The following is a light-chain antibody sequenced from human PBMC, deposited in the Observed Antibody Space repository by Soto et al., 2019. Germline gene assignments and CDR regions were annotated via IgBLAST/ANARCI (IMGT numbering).Light chain of an antibody. CDR3: LLSYIGARLYV. J-gene: IGLJ1*01. CDR2: DTS. Sequence: QAVVTQEPSLTVSPGGTVTLTCGSSTGAVTSGHYPYWFQQKPGQAPRTLIYDTSNKHSWTPARFSGSLLGGKAALTLSGAQPEDEAEYYCLLSYIGARLYVFGTGTKVTVL. V-gene: IGLV7-46*01. CDR1: TGAVTSGHY.